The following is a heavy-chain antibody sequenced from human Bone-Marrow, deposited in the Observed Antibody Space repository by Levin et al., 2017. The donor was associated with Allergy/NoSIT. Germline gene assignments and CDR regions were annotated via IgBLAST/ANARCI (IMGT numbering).Heavy chain of an antibody. Sequence: GGSLRLSCQVSGYTFSDYWIGWVRQMPGKGLEWMGIIFPDDSDTRYSPSFQGQVTISVDKAIRTAYLQWSSLKASDNAMYYCARPPAGTDEFFEHWGQGTLVTVSS. CDR3: ARPPAGTDEFFEH. V-gene: IGHV5-51*01. D-gene: IGHD6-13*01. J-gene: IGHJ1*01. CDR2: IFPDDSDT. CDR1: GYTFSDYW.